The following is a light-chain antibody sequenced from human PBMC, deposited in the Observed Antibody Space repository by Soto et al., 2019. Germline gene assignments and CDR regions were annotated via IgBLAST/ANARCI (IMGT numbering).Light chain of an antibody. V-gene: IGKV1-5*03. CDR3: QHYNTDPWT. CDR1: QSISSW. CDR2: KAS. Sequence: DIQMTQAPAILSASVGDRVSITCLGSQSISSWLAWYQQKPGKAPNLLIYKASHLENGVPSRFSGSGSGTEFPHTISSLQPGDFATYYCQHYNTDPWTFGQGTKLDIK. J-gene: IGKJ1*01.